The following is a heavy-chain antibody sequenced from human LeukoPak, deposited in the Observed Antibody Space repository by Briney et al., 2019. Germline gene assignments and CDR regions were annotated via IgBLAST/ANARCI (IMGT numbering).Heavy chain of an antibody. V-gene: IGHV3-74*01. CDR3: ARTEYCSPTSCKYASF. CDR1: GFTFSSNW. D-gene: IGHD2-2*01. J-gene: IGHJ3*01. CDR2: INSDGSST. Sequence: PGGSLRLSCAASGFTFSSNWMHWVRQAPGKGLVWVSQINSDGSSTNYADSVKGRFTISRDNAKNTLYLQMNSLTADDTAVYYCARTEYCSPTSCKYASFWGQETMVTVSS.